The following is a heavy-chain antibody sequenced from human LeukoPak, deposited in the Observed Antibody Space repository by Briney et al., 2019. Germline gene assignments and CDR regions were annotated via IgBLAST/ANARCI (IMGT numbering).Heavy chain of an antibody. CDR1: GFTFSSDG. CDR3: AKDFNYDFWSGLGG. Sequence: GGSLRLSCAVSGFTFSSDGMNWVRQAPGKGLEWMAVISYDGTNKYYADSVKGRFTISRDNSKNTLYLQMNSLRAEDTAVYYCAKDFNYDFWSGLGGWGQGTLVTVSS. J-gene: IGHJ4*02. V-gene: IGHV3-30*18. CDR2: ISYDGTNK. D-gene: IGHD3-3*01.